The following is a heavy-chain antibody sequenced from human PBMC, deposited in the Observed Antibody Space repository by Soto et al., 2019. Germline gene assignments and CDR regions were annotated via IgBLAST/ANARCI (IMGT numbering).Heavy chain of an antibody. CDR3: AKERGWNDWTLDY. D-gene: IGHD1-1*01. J-gene: IGHJ4*02. Sequence: GESLKISCAASEFTFRSYGMHWVRQAPGKGLEWVAVVGNDGNTRYYADSVKGRFTISRDNSKNTLYLQMNSLGGEDTAVYFCAKERGWNDWTLDYWGQGTLVTVSS. CDR1: EFTFRSYG. V-gene: IGHV3-30*18. CDR2: VGNDGNTR.